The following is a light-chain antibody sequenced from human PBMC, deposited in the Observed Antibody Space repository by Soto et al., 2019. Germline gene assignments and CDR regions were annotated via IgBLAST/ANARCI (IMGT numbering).Light chain of an antibody. CDR2: EVT. CDR1: SSDVGGYNY. J-gene: IGLJ3*02. Sequence: QSALTQPPSASGSPGQSVTISCTGTSSDVGGYNYVSWYQQHPGKAPRLMIYEVTKRPSGVPDRFSGSKSGDTASLTVSGLQAEDEADYYCSSYTYVGVDNWVFGGGTKLTVL. CDR3: SSYTYVGVDNWV. V-gene: IGLV2-8*01.